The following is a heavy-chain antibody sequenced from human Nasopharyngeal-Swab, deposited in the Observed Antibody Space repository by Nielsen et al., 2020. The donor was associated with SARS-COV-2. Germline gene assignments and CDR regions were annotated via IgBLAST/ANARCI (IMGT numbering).Heavy chain of an antibody. CDR2: IKQDGSEK. V-gene: IGHV3-7*01. D-gene: IGHD6-13*01. J-gene: IGHJ3*02. CDR3: AARYSSSWWDAFDI. CDR1: GFTFSRYG. Sequence: GESLKISCVASGFTFSRYGMHWVRQAPGKGLEWVANIKQDGSEKYYVDSVKGRFTISRDNAKNSLYLQMNSLRAEDTAVYYCAARYSSSWWDAFDIWGQGTMVTVSS.